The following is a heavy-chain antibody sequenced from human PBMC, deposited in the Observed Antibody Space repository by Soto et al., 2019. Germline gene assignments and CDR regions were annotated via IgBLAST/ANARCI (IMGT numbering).Heavy chain of an antibody. J-gene: IGHJ5*02. CDR3: ARVRRGYDYGDYIWFDP. V-gene: IGHV4-30-4*01. D-gene: IGHD4-17*01. Sequence: QVQLQESGPGLVKPSQTLSLTCTVSGGSISSGDCYWSWIRQPPGKGLEWIGYNCYSGSTYYNPYLKNRVTISVDTSKNQFSRKLSTVTAADTAVYYCARVRRGYDYGDYIWFDPWGQGTLVTVSS. CDR2: NCYSGST. CDR1: GGSISSGDCY.